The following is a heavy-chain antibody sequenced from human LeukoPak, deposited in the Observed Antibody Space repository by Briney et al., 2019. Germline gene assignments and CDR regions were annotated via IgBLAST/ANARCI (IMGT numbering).Heavy chain of an antibody. Sequence: GGSLRLSCAASGFTFSSYWMSWVRQAPGKGLEWVANIKKDGSEKYYVDSVKGRFTISRDNAKKSLYLQMNSLRAEDTAVYYCANGAAAGTPTTGDYWGQGTLVTVSS. CDR2: IKKDGSEK. D-gene: IGHD6-13*01. CDR3: ANGAAAGTPTTGDY. CDR1: GFTFSSYW. J-gene: IGHJ4*02. V-gene: IGHV3-7*03.